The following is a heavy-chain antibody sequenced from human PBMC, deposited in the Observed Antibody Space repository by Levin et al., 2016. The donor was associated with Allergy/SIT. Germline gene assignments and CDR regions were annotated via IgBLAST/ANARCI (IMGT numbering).Heavy chain of an antibody. Sequence: SVKVSCKASGGTFSSYAISWVRQAPGQGLEWMGGIIPIFGTANYAQKFQGRVTITADESTSTAYMELSSLRSEDTAVYYCARTSSILRFLEWLSPIYYYYGMDVWGQGTTVTVSS. V-gene: IGHV1-69*13. CDR3: ARTSSILRFLEWLSPIYYYYGMDV. CDR2: IIPIFGTA. CDR1: GGTFSSYA. J-gene: IGHJ6*02. D-gene: IGHD3-3*01.